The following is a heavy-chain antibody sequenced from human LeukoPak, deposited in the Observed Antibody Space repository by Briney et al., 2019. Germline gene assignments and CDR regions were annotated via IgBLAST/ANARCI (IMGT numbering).Heavy chain of an antibody. J-gene: IGHJ4*02. V-gene: IGHV1-18*01. D-gene: IGHD5-18*01. CDR2: ISAYNGNT. CDR1: GYTFTSYG. Sequence: ASVKVSCKASGYTFTSYGISWVRQAPGQGLEWMGWISAYNGNTNYAQKLQGRVTMTTDTSTSTAYMELRSLRSDDTTVYYCERDSGRIQLWSDLDYWGQGTLVTVSS. CDR3: ERDSGRIQLWSDLDY.